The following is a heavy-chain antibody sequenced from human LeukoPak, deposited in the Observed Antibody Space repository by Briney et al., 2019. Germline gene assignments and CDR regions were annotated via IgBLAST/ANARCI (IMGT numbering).Heavy chain of an antibody. V-gene: IGHV7-4-1*02. CDR3: ARSAPTFKDALDI. J-gene: IGHJ3*02. CDR2: INTNTGNP. Sequence: ASVKVSCKASGYTFTSYAMNWVRQAPGQGLEWMGWINTNTGNPTYVQGFTGRFVFSLDTSVSTAYMQISSLKAEDTAVYYCARSAPTFKDALDIWGQGTMVTVSS. CDR1: GYTFTSYA.